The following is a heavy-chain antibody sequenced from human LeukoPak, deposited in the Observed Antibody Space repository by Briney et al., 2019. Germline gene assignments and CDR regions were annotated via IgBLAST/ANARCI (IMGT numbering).Heavy chain of an antibody. CDR1: GGTFSIYA. Sequence: ASVKVSCKASGGTFSIYAISWVRQPPGQGLEWMGRIIPIFGTATYAHKFQGRVTITADESTSTAYMELSSLRSEDTAVYYCARDGIAAAGTPLGDWYFDLWGRGTLVTVSS. J-gene: IGHJ2*01. D-gene: IGHD6-13*01. CDR3: ARDGIAAAGTPLGDWYFDL. CDR2: IIPIFGTA. V-gene: IGHV1-69*13.